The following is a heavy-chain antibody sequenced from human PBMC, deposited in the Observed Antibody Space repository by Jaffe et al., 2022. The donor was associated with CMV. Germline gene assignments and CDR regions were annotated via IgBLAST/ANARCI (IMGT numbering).Heavy chain of an antibody. Sequence: QVQLQESGPGLVKPSETLSLTCTVSGGSISSYYWSWIRQPPGKGLEWIGYIYYSGSTNYNPSLKSRVTISVDTSKNQFSLKLSSVTAADTAVYYCARNLLAGTYPNWFDPWGQGTLVTVSS. CDR2: IYYSGST. CDR3: ARNLLAGTYPNWFDP. CDR1: GGSISSYY. V-gene: IGHV4-59*01. J-gene: IGHJ5*02. D-gene: IGHD1-7*01.